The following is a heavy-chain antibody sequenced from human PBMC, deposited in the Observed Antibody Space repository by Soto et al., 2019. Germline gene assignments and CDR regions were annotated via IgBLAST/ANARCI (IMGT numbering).Heavy chain of an antibody. CDR1: GFTVGDYA. CDR2: IRSKAYGGTT. J-gene: IGHJ4*02. Sequence: GSLILSCTASGFTVGDYAMSGFRQAPGKGLEWVGFIRSKAYGGTTGYAASVKDRFTISRDDSKSIAYLQMNSLKTEDTAVYYCTRPYYYDSTGYQRYWGQGTLVTVSS. CDR3: TRPYYYDSTGYQRY. D-gene: IGHD3-22*01. V-gene: IGHV3-49*03.